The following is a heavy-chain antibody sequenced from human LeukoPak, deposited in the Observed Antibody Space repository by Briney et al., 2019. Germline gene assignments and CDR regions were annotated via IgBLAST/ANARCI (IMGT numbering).Heavy chain of an antibody. Sequence: PSETLSLTCTVSGGSISSGDYYWSWIRQPPGKGLEWIGYIYYSGSTYYNPSLKSRVTISVDTSKNQFSLKLSSVTAADTAVYYCARRERSGYSDKVDAFDIWGQGTMVTVSS. CDR3: ARRERSGYSDKVDAFDI. CDR1: GGSISSGDYY. V-gene: IGHV4-30-4*08. J-gene: IGHJ3*02. D-gene: IGHD3-3*01. CDR2: IYYSGST.